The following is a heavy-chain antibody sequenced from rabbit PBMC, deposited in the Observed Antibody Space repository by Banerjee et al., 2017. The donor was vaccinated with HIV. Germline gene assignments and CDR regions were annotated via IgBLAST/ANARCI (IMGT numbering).Heavy chain of an antibody. V-gene: IGHV1S45*01. D-gene: IGHD6-1*01. CDR2: IYAGSSGST. CDR1: GFSFSGVYY. Sequence: QEQLEESGGDLLKPGASLTLTCTASGFSFSGVYYMCWVRQAPGKGLEWIACIYAGSSGSTYYANWAKGRFTISKTSSTTVTLQMTSLTVADTATYFCARGLYSGYGYTSYGMDLWGPGTLVTVS. CDR3: ARGLYSGYGYTSYGMDL. J-gene: IGHJ6*01.